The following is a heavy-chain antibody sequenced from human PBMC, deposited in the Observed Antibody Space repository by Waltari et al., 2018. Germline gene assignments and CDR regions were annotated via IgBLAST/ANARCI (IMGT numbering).Heavy chain of an antibody. CDR2: ISDSGTT. CDR3: AREAGSGIDWYHDY. D-gene: IGHD3-9*01. Sequence: QMQESGPGLVKPSETLSLMCSVSDFSISSGFSWGWLRQSPGKGLEWIGSISDSGTTSYNPALQSRVTISRDTSKHQLSLKLGSVTAADTAVFYCAREAGSGIDWYHDYWGQGILVTVSS. V-gene: IGHV4-38-2*02. J-gene: IGHJ4*02. CDR1: DFSISSGFS.